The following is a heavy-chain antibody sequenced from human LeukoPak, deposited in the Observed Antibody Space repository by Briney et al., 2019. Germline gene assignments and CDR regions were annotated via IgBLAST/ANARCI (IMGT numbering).Heavy chain of an antibody. CDR3: ARGGPYTSMDTRFDS. Sequence: PSETLSLTCTVSGASISSYYWSWIRQPPGKGLEWIGYVYYSGSTKYNPSLKSRVTISVDTSKNQFSLKLTSVTAADTAVYYCARGGPYTSMDTRFDSWGQGTLVTVSS. V-gene: IGHV4-59*01. D-gene: IGHD5-18*01. J-gene: IGHJ4*02. CDR2: VYYSGST. CDR1: GASISSYY.